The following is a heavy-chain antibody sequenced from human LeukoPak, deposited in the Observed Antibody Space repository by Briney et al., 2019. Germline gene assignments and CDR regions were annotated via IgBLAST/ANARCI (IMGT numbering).Heavy chain of an antibody. D-gene: IGHD2-21*02. CDR1: GGTFSSYA. J-gene: IGHJ5*02. CDR3: ARAQLARCGGDCYNQFDP. Sequence: ASVKVSCKASGGTFSSYAISWVRQAPGQGLEWMGGIIPIFGTANYEQKFQGRVTITADKSTSTAYMELSSLRSEDTAVYYCARAQLARCGGDCYNQFDPWGQGTLVTVSS. V-gene: IGHV1-69*06. CDR2: IIPIFGTA.